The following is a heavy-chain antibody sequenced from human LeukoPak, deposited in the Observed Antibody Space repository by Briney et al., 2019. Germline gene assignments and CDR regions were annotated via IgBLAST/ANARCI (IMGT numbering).Heavy chain of an antibody. J-gene: IGHJ6*02. CDR3: AREAHPRYSGYDLAYYYGMDV. CDR1: GFTFDDYA. Sequence: GGSLRLSCAASGFTFDDYAMHWVRQAPGKGLEWVSGISWNSGSIGYADSVKGRFTISRDNAKNSLYLQMNSLRAEDTAVYYCAREAHPRYSGYDLAYYYGMDVWGQGTTVTVSS. V-gene: IGHV3-9*01. D-gene: IGHD5-12*01. CDR2: ISWNSGSI.